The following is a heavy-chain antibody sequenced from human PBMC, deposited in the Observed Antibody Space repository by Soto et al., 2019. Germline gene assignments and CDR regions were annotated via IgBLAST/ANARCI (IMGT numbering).Heavy chain of an antibody. CDR2: MCYSGST. CDR3: AGDVYRYYLAV. Sequence: SETLSLTCSVSGGSISNYCWNWIRQPPGKGPEWIGYMCYSGSTNYNPSLKSRVTISVDTSKNQFSLKLSSVTAADTAVYYCAGDVYRYYLAVCGKGTTVTVSS. D-gene: IGHD3-16*01. V-gene: IGHV4-59*01. J-gene: IGHJ6*03. CDR1: GGSISNYC.